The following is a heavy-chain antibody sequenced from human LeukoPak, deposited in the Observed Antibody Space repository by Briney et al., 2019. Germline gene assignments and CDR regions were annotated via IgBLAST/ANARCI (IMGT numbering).Heavy chain of an antibody. J-gene: IGHJ5*02. V-gene: IGHV4-39*07. Sequence: SETLSLTCTVSGDTISITNYYWSWIRQPPGKGLEWIGEINHSGSTNYNPSLKSRVTISVDTSKNQFSLKLSSVTAADTAVYYCARGPLTYYDFWSGYYDNWFDPWGQGTLVTVSS. CDR3: ARGPLTYYDFWSGYYDNWFDP. D-gene: IGHD3-3*01. CDR1: GDTISITNYY. CDR2: INHSGST.